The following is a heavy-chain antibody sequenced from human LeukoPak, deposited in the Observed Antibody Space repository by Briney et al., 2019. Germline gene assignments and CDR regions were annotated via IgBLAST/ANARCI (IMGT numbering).Heavy chain of an antibody. J-gene: IGHJ4*02. CDR1: GYTFTSYG. D-gene: IGHD3-16*02. CDR2: INPYNGNT. V-gene: IGHV1-18*01. CDR3: ARDDREIVIGLRLGELSLDY. Sequence: ASVKVSCKASGYTFTSYGISWVRQAPGQGLEWMGWINPYNGNTNYAQKLQGRVTMPTDTSTSTAYMELRSLRSDDRAVYYCARDDREIVIGLRLGELSLDYWGKGTLVTVSS.